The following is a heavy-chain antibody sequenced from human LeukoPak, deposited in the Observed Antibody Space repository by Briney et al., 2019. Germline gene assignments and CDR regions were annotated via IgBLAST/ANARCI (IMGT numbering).Heavy chain of an antibody. CDR3: AKDRGVAVAAPSWFDP. D-gene: IGHD6-19*01. CDR1: GFTFSSYG. CDR2: ISGSGGST. V-gene: IGHV3-23*01. J-gene: IGHJ5*02. Sequence: PGGSLRLSCAASGFTFSSYGMSWVRQAPGKGLEWVSAISGSGGSTYYADSVKGRFTISRDNSKNTLYLQMNSLRAEDTAVYYCAKDRGVAVAAPSWFDPWGQGTLVTVSS.